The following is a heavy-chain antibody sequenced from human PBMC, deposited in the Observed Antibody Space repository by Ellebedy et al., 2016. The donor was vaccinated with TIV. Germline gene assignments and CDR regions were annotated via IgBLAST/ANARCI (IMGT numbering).Heavy chain of an antibody. D-gene: IGHD3-22*01. CDR3: ARVETMIVDAEYFQH. Sequence: AASVKVSCKASGYTFTGYYMHWVRQAPGQGLEWMGWINPNSGGTNYAQKFQGRVTMTRDTSISTAYMELSRLRSDDTAVYYCARVETMIVDAEYFQHWGQGTLVTVSS. J-gene: IGHJ1*01. CDR2: INPNSGGT. V-gene: IGHV1-2*02. CDR1: GYTFTGYY.